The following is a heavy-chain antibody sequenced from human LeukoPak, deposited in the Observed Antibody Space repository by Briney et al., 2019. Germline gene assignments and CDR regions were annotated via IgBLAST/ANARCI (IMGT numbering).Heavy chain of an antibody. CDR3: ASRARPGYYYGMDV. CDR2: ISSDGRT. CDR1: GLTVISNY. D-gene: IGHD6-6*01. J-gene: IGHJ6*02. V-gene: IGHV3-66*01. Sequence: PGGSLRLSCAASGLTVISNYMSWIRQAPGKGLECVSIISSDGRTSYAGSVRGRFTISRDNSKNTLYLQMNSLRAEDTAVYYCASRARPGYYYGMDVWGQGTTVTVSS.